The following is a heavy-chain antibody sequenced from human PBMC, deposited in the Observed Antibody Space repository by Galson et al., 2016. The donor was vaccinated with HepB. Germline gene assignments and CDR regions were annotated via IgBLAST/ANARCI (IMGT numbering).Heavy chain of an antibody. CDR1: GFSFSNYG. Sequence: SLRLSCAASGFSFSNYGMHWFRQAPGKGLEWVAIIWNDGSNKFSADSVKGRFTISRDNSKNTLYLQMNSLRAEDTAVYYCARTYGSGSYRRDAFDIWGQGTMVTVSS. J-gene: IGHJ3*02. D-gene: IGHD3-10*01. V-gene: IGHV3-33*01. CDR2: IWNDGSNK. CDR3: ARTYGSGSYRRDAFDI.